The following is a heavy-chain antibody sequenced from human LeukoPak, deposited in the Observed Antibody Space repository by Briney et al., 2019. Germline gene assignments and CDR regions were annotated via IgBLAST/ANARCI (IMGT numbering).Heavy chain of an antibody. CDR1: GFTFSSYG. CDR3: ARDLLY. D-gene: IGHD3-10*01. V-gene: IGHV3-30*03. J-gene: IGHJ4*02. Sequence: GRSLRLSCAASGFTFSSYGMHWVRQAPGKGLEWVAVISYDGSNKYYADSVKGRFTISRDNSKNTLYLQMNSLRAEDTAIYYCARDLLYWGQGTLVTVSS. CDR2: ISYDGSNK.